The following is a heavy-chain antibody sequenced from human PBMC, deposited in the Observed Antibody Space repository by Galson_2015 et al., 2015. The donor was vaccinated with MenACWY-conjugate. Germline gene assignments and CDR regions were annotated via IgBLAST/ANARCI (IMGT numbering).Heavy chain of an antibody. J-gene: IGHJ4*02. Sequence: SLRLSCAASGFTFSSYAMSWVRQAPGKGLEWVSAISGSAGSTYYADSVKGRFTISRDNSKNTLYMQLNSLRVEDTAVYYCAKDFTGQWTDKAFDYWGQGTRVTVSS. D-gene: IGHD6-19*01. CDR2: ISGSAGST. V-gene: IGHV3-23*01. CDR1: GFTFSSYA. CDR3: AKDFTGQWTDKAFDY.